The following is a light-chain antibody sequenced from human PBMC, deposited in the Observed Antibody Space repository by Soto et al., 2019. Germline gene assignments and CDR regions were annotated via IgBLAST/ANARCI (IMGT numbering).Light chain of an antibody. J-gene: IGLJ1*01. V-gene: IGLV2-14*02. CDR1: SSDVGTSDL. Sequence: QSVLTQPASVSGSPGQSITISCIGTSSDVGTSDLVSWYQQHPDTAPKLLIYGASKRPSGVSNRFSGSKSGNTASLTISGLQAEDEADYYCSLYISGSTYVFGTGTKVTVL. CDR3: SLYISGSTYV. CDR2: GAS.